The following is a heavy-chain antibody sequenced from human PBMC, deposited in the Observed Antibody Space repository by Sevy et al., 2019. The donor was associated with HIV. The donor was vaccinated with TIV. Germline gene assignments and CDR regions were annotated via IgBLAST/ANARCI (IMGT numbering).Heavy chain of an antibody. V-gene: IGHV3-30-3*01. CDR2: ISYDGSNK. J-gene: IGHJ4*02. Sequence: GGSLRLSCAASGFTFSSYAMHWVRQAPGKGLEWVAVISYDGSNKYYADSVKGRFTISRDDSKNTLYLQMNSLRAEDTALYYCAKEPPASTPYFDYWGQGTLVTVSS. CDR1: GFTFSSYA. CDR3: AKEPPASTPYFDY.